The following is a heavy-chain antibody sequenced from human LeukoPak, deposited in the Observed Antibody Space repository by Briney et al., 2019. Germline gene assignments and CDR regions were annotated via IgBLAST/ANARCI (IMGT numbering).Heavy chain of an antibody. D-gene: IGHD3-10*01. CDR3: ARFGELYGGKWSDP. CDR1: GGSINSYY. CDR2: IYSSGTT. Sequence: PSETLSLTCTVSGGSINSYYWSWIRQPAGKGLEWIGRIYSSGTTNYNPSLSSRVTMSLDMSKSQLFLNLASVTAADTAVYYCARFGELYGGKWSDPWGQGTLVIVSS. J-gene: IGHJ5*02. V-gene: IGHV4-4*07.